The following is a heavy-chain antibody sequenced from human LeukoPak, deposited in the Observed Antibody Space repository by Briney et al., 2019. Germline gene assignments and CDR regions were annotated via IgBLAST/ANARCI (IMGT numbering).Heavy chain of an antibody. V-gene: IGHV4-59*08. CDR3: ARQGAWYLDL. Sequence: SETLSLTCSVSGASLTPHYWSWVRQAPGKGLEWIGYIYFNGGTNYNPSLKSRVTISVDTSKNQFSLKLSSVTAADTAVYYCARQGAWYLDLWGRGTLVTVSS. D-gene: IGHD3-16*01. CDR2: IYFNGGT. CDR1: GASLTPHY. J-gene: IGHJ2*01.